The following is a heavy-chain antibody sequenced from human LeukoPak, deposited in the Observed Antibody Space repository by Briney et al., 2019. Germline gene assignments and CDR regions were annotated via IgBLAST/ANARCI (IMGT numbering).Heavy chain of an antibody. V-gene: IGHV4-61*02. CDR1: GGSISSGSYY. CDR3: ARARPDPRYFDL. Sequence: SETLSLTCTVSGGSISSGSYYWSWIRQPAGKGLEWIGRIYTSGSTNYNPSLKSRVTISVDTSKNQFSLKLSSVTAADTAVYYCARARPDPRYFDLRGRGTLVTVSS. D-gene: IGHD1-14*01. CDR2: IYTSGST. J-gene: IGHJ2*01.